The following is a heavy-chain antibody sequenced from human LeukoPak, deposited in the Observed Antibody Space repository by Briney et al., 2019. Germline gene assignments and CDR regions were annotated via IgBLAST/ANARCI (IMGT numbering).Heavy chain of an antibody. CDR1: GGSFSGYY. J-gene: IGHJ3*02. D-gene: IGHD3-10*01. CDR2: IYYSGST. CDR3: ARETKNLWFGELSI. Sequence: PSETLSLTCAVYGGSFSGYYWSWIRQPPGKGLEWIGYIYYSGSTNYNPSLKSRVTISVDTSKNQFSLKLSSVTAADTAVYYCARETKNLWFGELSIWGQGTMVTVSS. V-gene: IGHV4-59*12.